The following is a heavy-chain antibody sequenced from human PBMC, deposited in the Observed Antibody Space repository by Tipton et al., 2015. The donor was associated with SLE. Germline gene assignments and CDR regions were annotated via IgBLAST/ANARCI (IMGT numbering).Heavy chain of an antibody. J-gene: IGHJ6*03. D-gene: IGHD3-3*01. CDR3: ARDLAIFGVVPFNYMDI. Sequence: TLSLTCTVSGYSISSGYYWGWIRQPPGKGLEWIGTIYHSGSTYYNPSLKRRVTISVDTSKNQFSLKLGSVTAADTAVYYCARDLAIFGVVPFNYMDIWGKGTTVTVSS. CDR1: GYSISSGYY. CDR2: IYHSGST. V-gene: IGHV4-38-2*02.